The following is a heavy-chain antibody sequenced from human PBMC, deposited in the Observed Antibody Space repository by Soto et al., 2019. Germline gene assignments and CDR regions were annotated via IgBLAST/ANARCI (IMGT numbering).Heavy chain of an antibody. D-gene: IGHD2-2*01. J-gene: IGHJ4*02. Sequence: EGKLVESGGGLVQPGGSLRLSCAASGSTFSRYWMHWVRQAPGKGLVWVSRINSDGSSTTYADSVKGRFTISRDNAKNTLYLQMNSLRAEDTAVYYCARVETCSSTSCYSVFDYWGQGTLVTVSS. CDR3: ARVETCSSTSCYSVFDY. CDR2: INSDGSST. V-gene: IGHV3-74*03. CDR1: GSTFSRYW.